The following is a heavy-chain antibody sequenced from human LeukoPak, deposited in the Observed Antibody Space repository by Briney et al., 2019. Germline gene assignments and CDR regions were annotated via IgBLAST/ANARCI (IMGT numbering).Heavy chain of an antibody. D-gene: IGHD6-6*01. J-gene: IGHJ4*02. CDR3: ARLTRLSTSPDRYYLDY. Sequence: PSETLSLTCTVSGDSISSYYWSWIRQPPGKGLEWIGYIYTSGGTNYIPSLKGRVAISIDTSKNQFSLKLSSVTAADSAVYYCARLTRLSTSPDRYYLDYWGQGTLVTVSS. CDR2: IYTSGGT. CDR1: GDSISSYY. V-gene: IGHV4-4*09.